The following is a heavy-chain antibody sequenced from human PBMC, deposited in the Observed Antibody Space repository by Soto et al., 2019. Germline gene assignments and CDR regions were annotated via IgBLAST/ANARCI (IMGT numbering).Heavy chain of an antibody. CDR3: ARETTPDYGDYFYYYMSV. J-gene: IGHJ6*03. CDR1: GGSISSYY. Sequence: SETLSLTCTVSGGSISSYYWSWIRQPPGKELEWIGYIYYSGSTNYNPSLKSRVTISVDTSKKQFSLKLSSVTAADTAVYYCARETTPDYGDYFYYYMSVWGKVTALTVS. D-gene: IGHD4-17*01. V-gene: IGHV4-59*01. CDR2: IYYSGST.